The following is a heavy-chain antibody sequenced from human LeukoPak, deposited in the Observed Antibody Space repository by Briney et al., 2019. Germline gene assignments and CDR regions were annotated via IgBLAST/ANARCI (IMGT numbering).Heavy chain of an antibody. CDR3: ARFYYYDSSYDAFDI. J-gene: IGHJ3*02. Sequence: SETLSLTCSVSGGSISLSYYYWGWIRQPPGKALEWIGSVYYSGTTSYNPSLKSRVTISVDTSKNQFSLKLSSVTAADTAVYYCARFYYYDSSYDAFDIWGQGTMVTVSS. D-gene: IGHD3-22*01. V-gene: IGHV4-39*07. CDR2: VYYSGTT. CDR1: GGSISLSYYY.